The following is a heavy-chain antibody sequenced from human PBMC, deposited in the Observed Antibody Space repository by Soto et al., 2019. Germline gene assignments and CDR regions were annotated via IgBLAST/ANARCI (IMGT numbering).Heavy chain of an antibody. CDR2: ISSSSSYI. CDR1: GFTFSSYS. CDR3: ARDQPGYSYGYGLGY. J-gene: IGHJ4*02. Sequence: EVQLVESGGGLVKPGGSLRLSCAASGFTFSSYSMNWVRQAPGKGLEWVSSISSSSSYIYYADSVKGRFTISRDNAKNSLYLQMSSLRAEDTAVYYCARDQPGYSYGYGLGYWGQGTLVTVSP. D-gene: IGHD5-18*01. V-gene: IGHV3-21*01.